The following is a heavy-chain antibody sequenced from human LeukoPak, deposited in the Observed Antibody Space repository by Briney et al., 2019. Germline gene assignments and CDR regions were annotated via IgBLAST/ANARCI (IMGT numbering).Heavy chain of an antibody. V-gene: IGHV4-39*07. D-gene: IGHD6-25*01. CDR3: ARGASYSSAPLDY. J-gene: IGHJ4*02. CDR1: GDSISSRSYY. Sequence: SETLSLTCTVSGDSISSRSYYWGWIRQPPGQGLEWIGHISYTGSTYYNPSLKSRVTISVDTSKNQFSLKLSSVTAADTAVYYCARGASYSSAPLDYWGQGTLVTVSS. CDR2: ISYTGST.